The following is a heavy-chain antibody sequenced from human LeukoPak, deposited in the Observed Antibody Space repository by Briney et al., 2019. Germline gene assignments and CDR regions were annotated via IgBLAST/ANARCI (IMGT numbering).Heavy chain of an antibody. CDR2: ISGSGGST. CDR3: AKSESYSQTSPDY. Sequence: GGSLRLSCAASGFTFSSYAMSWVRQAPGKGLEWVSAISGSGGSTYYAGSVKGRFTISRDNSKNTLYLQMNSLRAEDTAVYYCAKSESYSQTSPDYWGQGTLVTVSS. CDR1: GFTFSSYA. D-gene: IGHD1-26*01. J-gene: IGHJ4*02. V-gene: IGHV3-23*01.